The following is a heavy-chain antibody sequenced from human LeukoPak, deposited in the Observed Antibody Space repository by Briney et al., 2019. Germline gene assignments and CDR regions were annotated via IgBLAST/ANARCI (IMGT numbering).Heavy chain of an antibody. J-gene: IGHJ4*02. CDR3: ARAPPSYYYDSSGYCDY. D-gene: IGHD3-22*01. CDR2: INPSGGST. CDR1: GYTFTSYY. Sequence: ASVKVSCKASGYTFTSYYMHWVRQAPGQGLEWMGIINPSGGSTSYAQKFQGRVTMTRDMSTSTVYMELCSLRSEDTAVYYCARAPPSYYYDSSGYCDYWGQGTLVTVSS. V-gene: IGHV1-46*01.